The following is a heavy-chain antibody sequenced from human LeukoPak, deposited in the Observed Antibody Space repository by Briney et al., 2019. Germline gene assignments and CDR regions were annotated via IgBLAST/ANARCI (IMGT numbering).Heavy chain of an antibody. Sequence: GGSLTLSCATSGFIFSHFGMHWVRQAPGKGLEWVAAIQSDGSQNDFADSGKGLSTIPRDKSKSTMYLQIDTLRAEDTAVYYCARDSCLIKTCLDYWGQGTLVTVSS. CDR2: IQSDGSQN. CDR1: GFIFSHFG. V-gene: IGHV3-33*01. J-gene: IGHJ4*02. CDR3: ARDSCLIKTCLDY. D-gene: IGHD3-10*01.